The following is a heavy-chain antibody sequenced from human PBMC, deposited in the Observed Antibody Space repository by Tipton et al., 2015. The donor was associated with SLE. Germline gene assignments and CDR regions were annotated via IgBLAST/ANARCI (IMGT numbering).Heavy chain of an antibody. J-gene: IGHJ4*02. CDR3: ARVDILTGYLFDY. V-gene: IGHV4-34*01. CDR1: GGPFSGYY. CDR2: INHSGST. D-gene: IGHD3-9*01. Sequence: TLSLTCAVYGGPFSGYYWSWIRQPPGKGLEWIGEINHSGSTNYNPSLKSRVTISVDTSKNQFSLKLSSVTAADTAVYYCARVDILTGYLFDYWGQGTLVTVSS.